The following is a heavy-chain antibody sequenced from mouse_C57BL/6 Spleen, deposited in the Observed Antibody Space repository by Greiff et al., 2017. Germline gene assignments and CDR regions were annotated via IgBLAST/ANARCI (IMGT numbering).Heavy chain of an antibody. V-gene: IGHV1-4*01. CDR3: ARSGITTVVGYAMDY. Sequence: VKLMESGAELARPGASVKMSCKASGYTFTSYTMHWVKQRPGQGLEWIGYINPSSGYTKYNQKFKDKATLTADKSSSTAYMQLSSLTSEDSAVYYCARSGITTVVGYAMDYWGQGTSVTVSS. J-gene: IGHJ4*01. CDR1: GYTFTSYT. D-gene: IGHD1-1*01. CDR2: INPSSGYT.